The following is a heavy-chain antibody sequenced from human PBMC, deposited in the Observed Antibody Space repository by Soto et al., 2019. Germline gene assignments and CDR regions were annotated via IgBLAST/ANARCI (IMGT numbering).Heavy chain of an antibody. CDR2: ISGSSTST. D-gene: IGHD3-10*01. CDR3: AKDPSSGFAMENYFDY. CDR1: GFTFSSYA. J-gene: IGHJ4*02. V-gene: IGHV3-23*01. Sequence: EVQLSGSGGGLVQPGGSLRLSCAASGFTFSSYAMSWVRQAPGKGQEWVSAISGSSTSTYYADSVKGRFTISRDNSKNTLYLQMNSLRAEDTAVYYCAKDPSSGFAMENYFDYWGQGTLVTVSS.